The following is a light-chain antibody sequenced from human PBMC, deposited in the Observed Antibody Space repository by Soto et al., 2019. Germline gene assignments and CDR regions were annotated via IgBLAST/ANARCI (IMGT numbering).Light chain of an antibody. CDR3: QQYDIYRLT. CDR1: QSISSY. CDR2: AAS. J-gene: IGKJ4*01. Sequence: IQLTQSKSSLSASVGDRVTITCRASQSISSYLNWYQQKPGKAPKLLIYAASSLKSGVPSRLSGSGSGTEFTLTISSLQPDDFETNYGQQYDIYRLTFGGVPRLIS. V-gene: IGKV1-39*01.